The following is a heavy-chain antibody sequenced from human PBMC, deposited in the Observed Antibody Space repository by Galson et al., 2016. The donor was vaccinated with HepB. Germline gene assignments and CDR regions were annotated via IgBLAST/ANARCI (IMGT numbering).Heavy chain of an antibody. Sequence: ILFLTCTASGGSISSGGYYWSWIRQPPGKCLEWIGYIYYSGRTYHSLSLQSRVTISVATSKNHFSLKLNSVPAADTAVYYCARGSAFGGVDNWGQGTLVTVSS. D-gene: IGHD3-16*01. CDR1: GGSISSGGYY. J-gene: IGHJ4*02. V-gene: IGHV4-30-4*01. CDR2: IYYSGRT. CDR3: ARGSAFGGVDN.